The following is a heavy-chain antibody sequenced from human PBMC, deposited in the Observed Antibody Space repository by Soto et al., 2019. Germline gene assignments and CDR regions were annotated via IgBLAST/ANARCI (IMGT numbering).Heavy chain of an antibody. Sequence: QVQLVESGGGVVQPGRSLRLSCAASGFTFSSYGMHWVRQAPGKGLEWVAVIWSGGSNENYADSVKGRFTISRDNSKNMLYLQMNSLRAEDTAVYYCARGPGTSYFDYWGKGSLVTVSS. CDR2: IWSGGSNE. CDR1: GFTFSSYG. V-gene: IGHV3-33*01. CDR3: ARGPGTSYFDY. J-gene: IGHJ4*02. D-gene: IGHD2-2*01.